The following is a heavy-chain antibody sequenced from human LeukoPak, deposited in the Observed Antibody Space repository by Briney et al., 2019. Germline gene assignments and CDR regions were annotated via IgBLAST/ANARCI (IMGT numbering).Heavy chain of an antibody. CDR2: INHSGSP. Sequence: SETLSLTCAVYGGSFSGYYWSWIRQPPGKGLEWFGEINHSGSPNYNPSLKSRVTISVDTSKNQFSLKLSSVTAADTAVYYCARGWGLRLGELSPRPSDYWGQGTLVTVSS. D-gene: IGHD3-16*02. CDR3: ARGWGLRLGELSPRPSDY. V-gene: IGHV4-34*01. CDR1: GGSFSGYY. J-gene: IGHJ4*02.